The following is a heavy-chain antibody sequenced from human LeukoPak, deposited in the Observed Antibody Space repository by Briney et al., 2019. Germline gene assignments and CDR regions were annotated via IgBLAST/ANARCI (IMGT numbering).Heavy chain of an antibody. CDR1: GGSITSYY. CDR3: ARDAPNYGDYVNYFDY. J-gene: IGHJ4*02. Sequence: SETLSLTCTVSGGSITSYYWGWIRQPPGKGLEWIGSIYYSGSTYYNPSLKSRVTISVDTSKNQFSLKLSSVTAADTAVYYCARDAPNYGDYVNYFDYWGQGTLVTVSS. V-gene: IGHV4-39*07. D-gene: IGHD4-17*01. CDR2: IYYSGST.